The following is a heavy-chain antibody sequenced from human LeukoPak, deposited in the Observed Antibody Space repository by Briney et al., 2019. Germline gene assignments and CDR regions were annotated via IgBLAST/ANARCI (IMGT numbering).Heavy chain of an antibody. V-gene: IGHV4-59*01. CDR2: IYKSGST. CDR1: GGSISNYY. Sequence: PSETLSLTCSVSGGSISNYYLTWIRQPPGKGLEWIGYIYKSGSTKYNPSLKSRVTISVDTSKNQFSLRLSSVTAADTAVYYCATTTGWPCFDNWGQGTLVTVSS. D-gene: IGHD1-26*01. CDR3: ATTTGWPCFDN. J-gene: IGHJ4*02.